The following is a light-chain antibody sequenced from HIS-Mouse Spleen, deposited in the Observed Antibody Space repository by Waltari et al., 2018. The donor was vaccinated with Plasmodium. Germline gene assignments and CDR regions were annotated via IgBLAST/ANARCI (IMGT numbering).Light chain of an antibody. V-gene: IGLV2-8*01. CDR1: SSAVGGYNY. J-gene: IGLJ2*01. CDR3: SSYAGSNNLV. Sequence: QSALTQPPSASGSPGQSVTISCTGTSSAVGGYNYVSWYQQHPGQAPQLMIYEVSKRPSGVPYRFSGSKSGNTASLTVSGLQAEDEADYYCSSYAGSNNLVFGGGTKLTVL. CDR2: EVS.